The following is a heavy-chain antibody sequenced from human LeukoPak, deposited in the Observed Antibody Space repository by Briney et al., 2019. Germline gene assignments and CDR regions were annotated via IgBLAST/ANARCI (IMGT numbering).Heavy chain of an antibody. J-gene: IGHJ4*02. Sequence: GESLKSSCKGSGYSFTSYWIGWVRQMPGKGLEWTGIIYPGDSDTRYSPSFQGQVTISADKSISTAYLQWSSLKASDTAMYYCARRRGRYSYGYIYALDYWGQGTLVTVSS. V-gene: IGHV5-51*01. D-gene: IGHD5-18*01. CDR3: ARRRGRYSYGYIYALDY. CDR1: GYSFTSYW. CDR2: IYPGDSDT.